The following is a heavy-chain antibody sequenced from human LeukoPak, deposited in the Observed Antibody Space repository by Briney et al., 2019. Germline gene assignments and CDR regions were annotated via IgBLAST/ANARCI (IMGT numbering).Heavy chain of an antibody. CDR1: GYTFTSYG. CDR2: ISAYNGNT. V-gene: IGHV1-18*01. D-gene: IGHD3-22*01. J-gene: IGHJ4*02. Sequence: ASVKVSCKASGYTFTSYGISWERQAPGQGLEWMGWISAYNGNTNYAQKLQGRVTMTTDTSTSTAYMELRSLRSDDTAVYYCARLHYYDSSGYWFDYWGQGTLVTVSS. CDR3: ARLHYYDSSGYWFDY.